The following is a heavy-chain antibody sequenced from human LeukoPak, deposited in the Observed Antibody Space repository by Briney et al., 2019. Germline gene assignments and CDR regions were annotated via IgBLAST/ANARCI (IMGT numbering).Heavy chain of an antibody. CDR1: GYTFAGYY. Sequence: ASVKVSCKASGYTFAGYYMHWVRQAPGQGLEWMGWINPNSGGTNYAQKFQGRVTMTRDTSISTAYMELSRLRSDDTAVYYCARAGDYGLPEYFQHWGQGTLVTVSS. V-gene: IGHV1-2*02. J-gene: IGHJ1*01. CDR2: INPNSGGT. D-gene: IGHD4-17*01. CDR3: ARAGDYGLPEYFQH.